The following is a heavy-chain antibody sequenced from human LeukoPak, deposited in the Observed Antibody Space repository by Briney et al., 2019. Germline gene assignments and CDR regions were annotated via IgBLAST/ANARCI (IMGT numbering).Heavy chain of an antibody. CDR3: ARHRSSTSRSDYYFDY. CDR2: IYTSGST. Sequence: PSETLSLTCTVSGGAISSYYWSWIRQPPGKGLEWIGYIYTSGSTNYNPSLKSRVTISVDTSKNQFSLKLSSVTAADTAVYYCARHRSSTSRSDYYFDYWGQGTLVTVSS. CDR1: GGAISSYY. J-gene: IGHJ4*02. V-gene: IGHV4-4*09. D-gene: IGHD2-2*01.